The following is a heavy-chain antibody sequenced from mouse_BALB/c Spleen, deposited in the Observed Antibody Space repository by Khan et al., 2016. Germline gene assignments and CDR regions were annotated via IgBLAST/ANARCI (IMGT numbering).Heavy chain of an antibody. V-gene: IGHV5-6-3*01. Sequence: EVELVESGGGLVQPGGSLKLSCAASGFTFSSYGMSWVRQTPDKKLELVATINSNGGSTYYPDSVNGRFTISRDTTKNTLYLQVSSLKSEDTAMYYCARMARTINWGQGTTLTVSS. CDR1: GFTFSSYG. J-gene: IGHJ2*01. CDR3: ARMARTIN. CDR2: INSNGGST.